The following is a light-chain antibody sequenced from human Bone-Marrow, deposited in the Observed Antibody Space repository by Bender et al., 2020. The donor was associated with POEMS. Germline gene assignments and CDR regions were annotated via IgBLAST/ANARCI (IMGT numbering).Light chain of an antibody. V-gene: IGLV1-44*01. CDR3: AVWDDSLNGWV. Sequence: QSVLTQPPSASGTPGQRVTISCSGGSSNIGAHAVNWYQHLPGTAPKLLIYSSHRRPSGVSDRFSGSKSGNTASLTITGLQAVDEADYYCAVWDDSLNGWVFGGGTKLTVL. CDR1: SSNIGAHA. J-gene: IGLJ3*02. CDR2: SSH.